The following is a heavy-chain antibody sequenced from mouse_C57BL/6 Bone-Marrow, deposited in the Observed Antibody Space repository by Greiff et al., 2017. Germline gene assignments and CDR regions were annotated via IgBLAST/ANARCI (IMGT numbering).Heavy chain of an antibody. D-gene: IGHD2-4*01. CDR1: GFTFSDYG. V-gene: IGHV5-15*04. J-gene: IGHJ4*01. Sequence: EVQLVESGGGLVQPGGSLKLSCAASGFTFSDYGMAWVRQAPRKGPEWVAFISNLAYSIYYADTVTGRFTISRENAKNTRYLEMSSLRSEDTAMYYCARRDTMIRGAMDYWGQGTSVTVSS. CDR2: ISNLAYSI. CDR3: ARRDTMIRGAMDY.